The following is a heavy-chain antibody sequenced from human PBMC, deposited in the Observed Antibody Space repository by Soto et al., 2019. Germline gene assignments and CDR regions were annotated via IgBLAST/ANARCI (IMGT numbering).Heavy chain of an antibody. Sequence: PSETLSLTCSFSGDSVTSNYLTWIRQSPEKGLEWIGYMHYTGFSHYNPSLKSRLTISVDKSKNQFTLQLTSVTVADTAVYYCATSFGNARYAYWGQGTLVTVSS. CDR2: MHYTGFS. CDR3: ATSFGNARYAY. J-gene: IGHJ4*02. V-gene: IGHV4-59*02. D-gene: IGHD1-1*01. CDR1: GDSVTSNY.